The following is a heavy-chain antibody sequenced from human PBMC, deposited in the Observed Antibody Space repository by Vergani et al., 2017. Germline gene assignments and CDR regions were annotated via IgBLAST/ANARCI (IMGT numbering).Heavy chain of an antibody. CDR1: GFTFSSYA. J-gene: IGHJ4*02. CDR3: ARGGGLYAGES. CDR2: ISYDGSNK. Sequence: QVQLVESGGGVVQPGRSLRLSCAASGFTFSSYAMHWVRQAPGKGLEWVAVISYDGSNKYYADSVKGRFTISRDNAKNSLYLQMNSLRAEDTAVYYCARGGGLYAGESWGQGTLVTVSS. D-gene: IGHD3-16*01. V-gene: IGHV3-30-3*01.